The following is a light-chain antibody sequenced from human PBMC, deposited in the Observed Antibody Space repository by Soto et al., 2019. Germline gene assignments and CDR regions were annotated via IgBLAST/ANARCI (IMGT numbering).Light chain of an antibody. CDR1: QSISSY. CDR2: STS. CDR3: QQSYTTPLT. J-gene: IGKJ4*01. V-gene: IGKV1-39*01. Sequence: DIQMTQSPSSLSASVGDRVTITCRASQSISSYLNWYQQKPGKAPELLIYSTSSLQSGVPSRFSGSGSGTDFTLTISSLQPEDVAAYYCQQSYTTPLTFGGGTKVEI.